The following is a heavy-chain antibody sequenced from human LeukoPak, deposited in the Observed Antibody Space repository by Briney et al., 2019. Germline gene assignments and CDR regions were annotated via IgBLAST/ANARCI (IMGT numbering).Heavy chain of an antibody. J-gene: IGHJ4*02. CDR1: GGSISTTNW. CDR2: VHLSGRT. Sequence: SETLSLTCGVSGGSISTTNWWTWVRQPPGEGLEWIGEVHLSGRTHYNPSLESRVTMSVDMPENHISLRLTSVTAADTAVYYCAREGGPYRPLDYSGQGTLVTVSS. CDR3: AREGGPYRPLDY. V-gene: IGHV4-4*02.